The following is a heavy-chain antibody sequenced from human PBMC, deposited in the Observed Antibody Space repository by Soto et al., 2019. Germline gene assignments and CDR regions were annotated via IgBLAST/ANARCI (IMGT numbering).Heavy chain of an antibody. CDR3: ARDTPPYHGARYFDRSYNGMDV. D-gene: IGHD3-9*01. J-gene: IGHJ6*02. CDR2: FYHSGST. CDR1: GGSISSGGYY. V-gene: IGHV4-31*03. Sequence: PSETLSLPCTVSGGSISSGGYYWSRIRQHPGKGLEWIGSFYHSGSTYSNPSLKSRVTISVDTSNNQFSLKLSSVPAEDTAVYYRARDTPPYHGARYFDRSYNGMDVWGQGTRVTVS.